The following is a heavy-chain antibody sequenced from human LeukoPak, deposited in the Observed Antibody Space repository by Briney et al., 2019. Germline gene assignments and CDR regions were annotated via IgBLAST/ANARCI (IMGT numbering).Heavy chain of an antibody. J-gene: IGHJ5*02. CDR2: IYTSGST. CDR3: ARALGSSWYLVDNWFDP. Sequence: PSETLSLTCTVSGGSISSYYWSWIRQPAGKGLEWIGRIYTSGSTNYNPSLKSRVTMSVDTSKNQFSLKLSSVTAADTAVYYCARALGSSWYLVDNWFDPWGQGTLVTVSS. V-gene: IGHV4-4*07. CDR1: GGSISSYY. D-gene: IGHD6-13*01.